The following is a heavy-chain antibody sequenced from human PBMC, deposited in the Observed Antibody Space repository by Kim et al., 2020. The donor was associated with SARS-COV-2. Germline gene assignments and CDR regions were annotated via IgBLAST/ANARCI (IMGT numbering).Heavy chain of an antibody. Sequence: YAADSVQGRFTISRDNSKNTLYLQMNSLTVEDTAVYYCARGPRDGYNFDYWGQGTLVTVSS. D-gene: IGHD5-12*01. V-gene: IGHV3-53*01. CDR3: ARGPRDGYNFDY. J-gene: IGHJ4*02.